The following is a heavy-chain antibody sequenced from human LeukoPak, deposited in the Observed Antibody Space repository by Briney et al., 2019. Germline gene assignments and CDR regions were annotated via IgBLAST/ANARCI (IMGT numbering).Heavy chain of an antibody. V-gene: IGHV3-48*03. CDR3: AREDDSSGYYYGIHDY. D-gene: IGHD3-22*01. CDR1: GFTFSSYE. J-gene: IGHJ4*02. CDR2: INSGGDTI. Sequence: GGSLRPSCAASGFTFSSYEMNWVRQAPGKGLEWVSYINSGGDTIHYADSVKGRFTVSRDDAQRSLYLQMNSLRAEDTAVYYCAREDDSSGYYYGIHDYWGQGTLVAVSP.